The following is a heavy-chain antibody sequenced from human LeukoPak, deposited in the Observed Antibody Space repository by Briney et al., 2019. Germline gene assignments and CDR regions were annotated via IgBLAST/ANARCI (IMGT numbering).Heavy chain of an antibody. V-gene: IGHV4-59*01. Sequence: RSSETLSLTCTVSGGSISSYYWSWIRQPPGKGLEWIGYIYYSGSTNYNPSLKSRVTISADTSKNQFSLKLSSVTAADTAVYYCARDDAFDIWGQGTMVTVSS. CDR3: ARDDAFDI. J-gene: IGHJ3*02. CDR2: IYYSGST. CDR1: GGSISSYY.